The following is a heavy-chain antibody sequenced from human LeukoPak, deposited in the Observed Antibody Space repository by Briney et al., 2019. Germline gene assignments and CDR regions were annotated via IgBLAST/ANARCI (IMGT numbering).Heavy chain of an antibody. Sequence: SETLSLTCTVSGGSISSSSYYWGWIRQPPGKGLVWIGSIYYSGSTYYNPSLKSRVTISVDTSKNQFSLKLSSVTAADTAVYYCARLPKYYDYVWGRGYFDYWGQGTLVTVSS. D-gene: IGHD3-16*01. CDR3: ARLPKYYDYVWGRGYFDY. V-gene: IGHV4-39*01. CDR2: IYYSGST. J-gene: IGHJ4*02. CDR1: GGSISSSSYY.